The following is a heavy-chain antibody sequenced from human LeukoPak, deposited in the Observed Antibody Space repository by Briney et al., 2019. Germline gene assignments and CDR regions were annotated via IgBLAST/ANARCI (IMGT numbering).Heavy chain of an antibody. CDR2: IYPCDSDT. V-gene: IGHV5-51*01. Sequence: GASLKISCEGSGSIFTSYWIGWVRQLPGKGLEWMGIIYPCDSDTRYSQSFQGHVTISADTSISTSYLQWSSLKASDTAMYYCARSALTYYYDSSGYPLQNYFDYWGQGTLVTVSA. J-gene: IGHJ4*02. CDR1: GSIFTSYW. D-gene: IGHD3-22*01. CDR3: ARSALTYYYDSSGYPLQNYFDY.